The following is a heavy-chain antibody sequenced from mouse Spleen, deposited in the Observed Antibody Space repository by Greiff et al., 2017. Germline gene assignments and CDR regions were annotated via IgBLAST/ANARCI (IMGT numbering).Heavy chain of an antibody. V-gene: IGHV1-81*01. CDR2: IYPRSGNT. J-gene: IGHJ1*01. D-gene: IGHD2-1*01. CDR3: ARGDGNYVPSYFDV. Sequence: QVQLQQSGAELARPGASVKLSCKASGYTFTSYGISWVKQRTGQGLEWIGEIYPRSGNTYYNEKFKGKATLTADKSSSTAYIELRSLTSEDSAVYFCARGDGNYVPSYFDVWGAGTTVTVSS. CDR1: GYTFTSYG.